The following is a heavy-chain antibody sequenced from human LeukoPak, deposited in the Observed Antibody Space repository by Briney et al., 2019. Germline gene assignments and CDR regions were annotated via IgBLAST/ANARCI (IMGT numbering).Heavy chain of an antibody. CDR3: ARSYILEWLFYFDY. D-gene: IGHD3-3*01. Sequence: SETLSLTCSVSGGSVSSVNFYWSWIRQPPGRGLEWIGYIYYSGSTNYNPSLKSRVTISVDTSKNQFSLKLSSVTAADTAVYYCARSYILEWLFYFDYWGQGTLVTVSS. CDR2: IYYSGST. J-gene: IGHJ4*02. CDR1: GGSVSSVNFY. V-gene: IGHV4-61*01.